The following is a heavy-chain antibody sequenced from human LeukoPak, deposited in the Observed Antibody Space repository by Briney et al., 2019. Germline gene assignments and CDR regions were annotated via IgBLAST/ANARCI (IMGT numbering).Heavy chain of an antibody. CDR2: LRGNGEA. J-gene: IGHJ4*02. CDR1: GLSFSTFA. D-gene: IGHD3-16*01. V-gene: IGHV3-23*01. Sequence: HSGGSLRLSCAASGLSFSTFAMSWARQGPARGLEWVSSLRGNGEAFYADSVKGRFTLSSDISRNTVYLQLNNLRVKDTAIYYCARASWVSSTDAVRWGQGTLVTVPS. CDR3: ARASWVSSTDAVR.